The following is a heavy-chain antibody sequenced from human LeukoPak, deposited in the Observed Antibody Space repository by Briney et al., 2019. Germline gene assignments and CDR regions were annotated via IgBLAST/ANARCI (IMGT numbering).Heavy chain of an antibody. V-gene: IGHV1-69*13. CDR1: GGTFSSYA. D-gene: IGHD2-2*01. CDR2: IIPIFGTA. Sequence: SVKVSCKASGGTFSSYAISWVRQAPGQGLGWMGGIIPIFGTANYAQKFQGRVTITADESTSTAYMELSSLRSEDTAVYYCARGVLDCSSTSCYAHFDYWGQGTLVTVSS. CDR3: ARGVLDCSSTSCYAHFDY. J-gene: IGHJ4*02.